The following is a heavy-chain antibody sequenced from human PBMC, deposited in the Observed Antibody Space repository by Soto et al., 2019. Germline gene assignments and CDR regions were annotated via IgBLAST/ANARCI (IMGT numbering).Heavy chain of an antibody. V-gene: IGHV3-74*01. D-gene: IGHD4-17*01. CDR3: GRGAYGDPVDF. J-gene: IGHJ4*02. CDR1: GFTLSSYW. Sequence: GGSLRLSCAASGFTLSSYWMHWARQAPGKGLVWVSRMNPEVTTISYADSVKGRFTISRDNARDTLHLEMNSLRADDTAVYYCGRGAYGDPVDFWGQGTLVTVSS. CDR2: MNPEVTTI.